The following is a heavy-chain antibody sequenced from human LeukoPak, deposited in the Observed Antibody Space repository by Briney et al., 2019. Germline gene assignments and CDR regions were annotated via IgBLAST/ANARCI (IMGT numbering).Heavy chain of an antibody. V-gene: IGHV3-74*01. CDR3: ARDLLTYSGSYPVY. CDR2: IKSDGSNR. CDR1: GFTFSSYW. J-gene: IGHJ4*02. D-gene: IGHD1-26*01. Sequence: GGSLRLSCAASGFTFSSYWMHWVRQVPGKGLVWVSRIKSDGSNRGYADSVKGRFTISRDNAKNTLFLQMSSLGADDTAVYYCARDLLTYSGSYPVYWGQGTLVTVSS.